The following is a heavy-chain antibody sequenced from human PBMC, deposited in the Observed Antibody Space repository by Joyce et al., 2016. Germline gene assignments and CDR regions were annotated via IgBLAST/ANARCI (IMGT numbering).Heavy chain of an antibody. CDR1: GYSFSGHY. V-gene: IGHV1-2*02. Sequence: QVQLMQSGAELKRPGASIKVSCTASGYSFSGHYMQWIRQAPGQGPEWMGWINPKSGGKKYAQKFQGRVTFTRDTSKREAYMEMTRLTSDDTAVYYCATSSGDYGSDAADSWGQGTMVTVSS. D-gene: IGHD3-10*01. CDR3: ATSSGDYGSDAADS. CDR2: INPKSGGK. J-gene: IGHJ3*01.